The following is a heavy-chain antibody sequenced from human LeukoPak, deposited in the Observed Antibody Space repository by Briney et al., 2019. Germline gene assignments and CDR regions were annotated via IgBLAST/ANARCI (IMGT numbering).Heavy chain of an antibody. D-gene: IGHD3-10*01. CDR1: GGSISIYY. V-gene: IGHV4-4*07. CDR3: ARGSATYYYGSGSYHRPGNYYYMDV. Sequence: PSETLSLTCTVSGGSISIYYWNWIRQPAGKGLEWIGRIYTSGSTKYNPSLKSRVTISVDTSKNQFSLKLSSVTAADTAVYYCARGSATYYYGSGSYHRPGNYYYMDVWGKGTTVTVSS. CDR2: IYTSGST. J-gene: IGHJ6*03.